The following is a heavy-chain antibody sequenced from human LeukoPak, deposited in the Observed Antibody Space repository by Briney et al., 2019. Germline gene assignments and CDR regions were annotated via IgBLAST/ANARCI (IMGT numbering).Heavy chain of an antibody. V-gene: IGHV5-51*01. J-gene: IGHJ3*02. CDR3: ARWFEGRSSTSCPRLAFDI. Sequence: GESLKISCKGSGYSFTSYWIGWVRQMPGKGLEWMGIIYPGDSDTRYSPSFQGQVTISADKSISTAYLQWSSLKASDTAMYYCARWFEGRSSTSCPRLAFDIWGQGTMVTVSS. D-gene: IGHD2-2*01. CDR2: IYPGDSDT. CDR1: GYSFTSYW.